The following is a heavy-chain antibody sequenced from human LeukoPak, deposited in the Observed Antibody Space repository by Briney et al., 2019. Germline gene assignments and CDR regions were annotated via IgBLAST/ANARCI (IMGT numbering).Heavy chain of an antibody. CDR2: IYTGGST. J-gene: IGHJ6*02. Sequence: PGGSLRLSCAASGFAVSSKYMTWVGQAPGRGLEWVSLIYTGGSTYYADSVKGRFTISRDNSKNTLYLQMNSLRDEDTAVYYCASGTTVTSHYYGMDVWGQGTTVTVSS. CDR3: ASGTTVTSHYYGMDV. CDR1: GFAVSSKY. V-gene: IGHV3-66*01. D-gene: IGHD4-17*01.